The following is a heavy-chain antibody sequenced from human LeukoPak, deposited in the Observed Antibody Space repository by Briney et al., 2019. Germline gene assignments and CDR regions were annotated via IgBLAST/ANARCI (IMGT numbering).Heavy chain of an antibody. CDR2: IYTSGST. CDR1: GGSMSGYY. CDR3: ASERLSGYDSFDY. J-gene: IGHJ4*02. D-gene: IGHD5-12*01. Sequence: SETLSLTCTVSGGSMSGYYWSWIRQPAGKGLEWIGRIYTSGSTNYNPSLKSRVTISVDTSKNQFSLKLSSVTAADTAVYYCASERLSGYDSFDYWGQGTLVTVSS. V-gene: IGHV4-4*07.